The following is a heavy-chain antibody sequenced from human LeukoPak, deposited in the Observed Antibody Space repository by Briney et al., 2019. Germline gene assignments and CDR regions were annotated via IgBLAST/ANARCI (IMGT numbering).Heavy chain of an antibody. D-gene: IGHD1-14*01. CDR2: INSDGSSR. CDR1: GFTFSNYW. V-gene: IGHV3-74*01. J-gene: IGHJ3*02. Sequence: GSLRLSCAASGFTFSNYWMHWVRQAPGKGLVWVSRINSDGSSRNYADSVKGRFTISRDNSKNTLYLQINSLRAEDTPVYYCANPGGGAFDIWGQGTMVTVSS. CDR3: ANPGGGAFDI.